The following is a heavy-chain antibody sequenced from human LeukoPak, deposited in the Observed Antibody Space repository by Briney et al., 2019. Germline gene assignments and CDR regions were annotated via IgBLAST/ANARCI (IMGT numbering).Heavy chain of an antibody. J-gene: IGHJ4*02. CDR2: IYRGDNT. D-gene: IGHD6-13*01. CDR1: GFTVSSYF. CDR3: AKSMAFSAAAASFDY. Sequence: GGSLRLSCAASGFTVSSYFMSWVRQAPGKGLEWVSVIYRGDNTYYADSVKGRLTISRDNSKNTLYLQMNSLRAEDTAVYYCAKSMAFSAAAASFDYWGQGTLVTVSS. V-gene: IGHV3-53*01.